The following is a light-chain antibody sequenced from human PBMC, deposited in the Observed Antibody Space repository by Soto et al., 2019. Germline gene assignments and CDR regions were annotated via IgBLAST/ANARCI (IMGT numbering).Light chain of an antibody. CDR2: AAS. V-gene: IGKV1-39*01. Sequence: DIQMTQSPSSLSASIGDRITITCRASQGIATYLNWYQQRPGKAPKLLIYAASGLQSGVPSRFSGSRSGTDFTLHITSLQQEDFATYSCQQSYNIPRTFGQGPKVEIK. CDR3: QQSYNIPRT. CDR1: QGIATY. J-gene: IGKJ1*01.